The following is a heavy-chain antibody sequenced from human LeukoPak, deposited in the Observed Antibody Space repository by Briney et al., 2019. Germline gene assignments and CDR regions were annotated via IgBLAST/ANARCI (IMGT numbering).Heavy chain of an antibody. CDR1: GFTFSSYS. CDR2: ISSSSSYI. J-gene: IGHJ4*02. Sequence: GGSLRLSCAASGFTFSSYSMNWVRQAPGKGLEWVSSISSSSSYIYYADSVKGRFTISRDNAKNSLYLQMNSLRAEDTAVYYCARPGDGSGSYYDDYWGQGTLVTVSS. CDR3: ARPGDGSGSYYDDY. D-gene: IGHD3-10*01. V-gene: IGHV3-21*04.